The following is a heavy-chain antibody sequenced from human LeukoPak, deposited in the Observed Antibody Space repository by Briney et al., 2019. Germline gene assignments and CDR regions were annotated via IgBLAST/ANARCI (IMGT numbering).Heavy chain of an antibody. V-gene: IGHV4-34*01. CDR2: INHSGST. Sequence: SETLSLTCTVSGGSISSYYWSWIRQPPGKGLEWIGEINHSGSTNYNPSLKSRVTISVDTSKNQFSLKLSSVTAADTAVYYCARLGEYSSDYYYYYMDVWGKGTTVTISS. D-gene: IGHD6-19*01. J-gene: IGHJ6*03. CDR1: GGSISSYY. CDR3: ARLGEYSSDYYYYYMDV.